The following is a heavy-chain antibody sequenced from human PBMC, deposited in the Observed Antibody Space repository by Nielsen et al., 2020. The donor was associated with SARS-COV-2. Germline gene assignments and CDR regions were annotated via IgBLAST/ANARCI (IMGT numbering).Heavy chain of an antibody. J-gene: IGHJ5*02. CDR1: GGSISSGDYY. Sequence: SETLSLTCAVSGGSISSGDYYWSWIRQPPGKGLEWIGYIYYSGNTYYNPSLKSRLTISVDTSKNQFSLKLSSVTAADTAVYYCAGDTLGYCSSTSCYKDDNWFDPWGQGTLVTVSS. CDR3: AGDTLGYCSSTSCYKDDNWFDP. V-gene: IGHV4-30-4*01. D-gene: IGHD2-2*01. CDR2: IYYSGNT.